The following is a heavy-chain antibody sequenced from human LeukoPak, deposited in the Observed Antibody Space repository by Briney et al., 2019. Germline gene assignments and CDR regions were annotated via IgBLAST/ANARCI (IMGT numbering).Heavy chain of an antibody. CDR2: ISYDGSKR. V-gene: IGHV3-30-3*01. Sequence: GGSLRLSCVASGFTFNSFAMHWVRQAPGKGLEWVAVISYDGSKRYYADSGKGRFTISRDNSKNATYLEMNSMRVEDTAIYYCTRDHYPGIARRGACNFWGQGTMVTVSS. CDR1: GFTFNSFA. CDR3: TRDHYPGIARRGACNF. D-gene: IGHD2/OR15-2a*01. J-gene: IGHJ3*01.